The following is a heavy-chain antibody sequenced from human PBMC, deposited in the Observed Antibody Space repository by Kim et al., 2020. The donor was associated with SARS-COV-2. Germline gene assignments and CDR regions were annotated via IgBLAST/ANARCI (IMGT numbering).Heavy chain of an antibody. J-gene: IGHJ2*01. CDR1: GFTFSSYA. CDR2: ISGSGGST. CDR3: AKLPPGYYDSGDWYFDL. V-gene: IGHV3-23*01. D-gene: IGHD3-22*01. Sequence: GGSLRLSCAASGFTFSSYAMSWVRQAPGKGLEWVSAISGSGGSTYYADSVKGRFTISRDNSKNTLYLQMNSLRAEDTAVYYCAKLPPGYYDSGDWYFDLWGRGTLVTVSS.